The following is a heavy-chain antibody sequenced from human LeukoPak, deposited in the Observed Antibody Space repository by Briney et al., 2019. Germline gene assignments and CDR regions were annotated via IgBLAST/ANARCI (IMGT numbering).Heavy chain of an antibody. J-gene: IGHJ4*02. CDR3: AREPGNNYGIFDN. V-gene: IGHV4-59*11. D-gene: IGHD5-18*01. Sequence: PSETLSLTCTVSGDSISRHFWSWIRQPPGKGLEWIGYKHNDGSTNYNPSLKSRVSISLDTSKNRFSPKLNSVTAADTAVYYCAREPGNNYGIFDNWGQGTLVTVSS. CDR2: KHNDGST. CDR1: GDSISRHF.